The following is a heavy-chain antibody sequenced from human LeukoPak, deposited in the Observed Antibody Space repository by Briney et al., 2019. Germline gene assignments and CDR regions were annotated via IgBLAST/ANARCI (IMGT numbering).Heavy chain of an antibody. CDR3: ATEVPSSFYFDY. CDR2: INPTRGNT. J-gene: IGHJ4*02. D-gene: IGHD2-2*01. CDR1: GYTFTNYY. Sequence: ASVKVSCKASGYTFTNYYIHWVRQAPGQGLEWLGIINPTRGNTEYAQKFQGRVTVTRDTSTSTVYMELSSLRSEDSAVYYCATEVPSSFYFDYWGQGTLVTVSS. V-gene: IGHV1-46*01.